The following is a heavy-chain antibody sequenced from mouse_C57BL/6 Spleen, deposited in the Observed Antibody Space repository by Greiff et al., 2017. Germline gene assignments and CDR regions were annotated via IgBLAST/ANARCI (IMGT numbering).Heavy chain of an antibody. CDR3: ASQYYGSSYLFDY. J-gene: IGHJ2*01. CDR1: GYTFTSYW. Sequence: QVQLQQPGAELVKPGASVKMSCKASGYTFTSYWITWVKQRPGQGLEWIGDIYPGSGSTNYNEKFKSKATLTVDTSSSTAYLQLSSLTSEDAAVYYCASQYYGSSYLFDYWGQGTTLTVSS. CDR2: IYPGSGST. D-gene: IGHD1-1*01. V-gene: IGHV1-55*01.